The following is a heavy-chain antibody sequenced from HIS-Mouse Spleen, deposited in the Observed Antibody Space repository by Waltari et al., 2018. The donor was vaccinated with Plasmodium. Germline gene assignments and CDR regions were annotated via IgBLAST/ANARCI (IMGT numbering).Heavy chain of an antibody. CDR2: ISAYNGNT. CDR3: ARGSAGDAYDI. Sequence: QVQLVQSRTDMKKPGASVKFSCKASRYTFTRYGINWVRQAPGQGLEWMGWISAYNGNTNYAQKLQGRVTMTTDTSTSTAYMQLRSLRSDDTAVYYCARGSAGDAYDIWGQGTMVTVSS. J-gene: IGHJ3*02. V-gene: IGHV1-18*01. D-gene: IGHD6-19*01. CDR1: RYTFTRYG.